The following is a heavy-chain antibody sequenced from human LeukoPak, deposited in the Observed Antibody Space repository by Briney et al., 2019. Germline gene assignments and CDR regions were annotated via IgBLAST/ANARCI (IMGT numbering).Heavy chain of an antibody. Sequence: GRSLRLSCAASGFTFSSYGMHWVHQAPGKGLEWVAVIWYDGSNKYYADSVKGRFTISRDNSKNTLYLQMNSLRAEDTAVYYCARGSLGSHYGVDYWGQGTLVTVSS. CDR3: ARGSLGSHYGVDY. V-gene: IGHV3-33*08. J-gene: IGHJ4*02. CDR1: GFTFSSYG. D-gene: IGHD1-26*01. CDR2: IWYDGSNK.